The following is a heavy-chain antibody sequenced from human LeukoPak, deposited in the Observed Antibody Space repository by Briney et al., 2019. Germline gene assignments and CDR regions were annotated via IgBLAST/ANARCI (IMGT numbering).Heavy chain of an antibody. V-gene: IGHV3-30*09. CDR1: AFTFSIYP. J-gene: IGHJ4*02. CDR2: ISYDGSNK. D-gene: IGHD3-10*01. CDR3: AKPVYGSGAFGD. Sequence: GGSLRLSCAASAFTFSIYPMHWVRQAPGKGLEWVALISYDGSNKYYADSVKGRFAISRDNSKNTLYLQMSSLRPDDTAIYYCAKPVYGSGAFGDWGQGTLVTVSS.